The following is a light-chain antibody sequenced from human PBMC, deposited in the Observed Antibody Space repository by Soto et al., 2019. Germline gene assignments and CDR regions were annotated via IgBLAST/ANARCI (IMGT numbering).Light chain of an antibody. V-gene: IGLV2-14*01. CDR2: EVT. CDR3: SSYTSRSTLV. CDR1: SSDVGGYNY. Sequence: QSALTQPASVSGSPGQSITISCTGTSSDVGGYNYVSWYQQHPGKAPKLMIYEVTNRPSGVSNRFSGSKSGNTASLTISGLQAEDEADYYCSSYTSRSTLVFRTGTQLTVL. J-gene: IGLJ1*01.